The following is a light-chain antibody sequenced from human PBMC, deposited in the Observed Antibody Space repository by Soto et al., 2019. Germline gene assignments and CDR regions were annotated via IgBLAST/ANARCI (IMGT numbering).Light chain of an antibody. V-gene: IGKV3-15*01. CDR2: GGS. Sequence: DIVLPQSPGTLSLSPGERATLYCRARQSVSSNHLAWYQQKPGQAPRLLIYGGSSRATGVPARFSGSGSGTEFTLTIRSLQSEDLAVYYCQQYNNWPPITFGQGTRLEI. J-gene: IGKJ5*01. CDR1: QSVSSN. CDR3: QQYNNWPPIT.